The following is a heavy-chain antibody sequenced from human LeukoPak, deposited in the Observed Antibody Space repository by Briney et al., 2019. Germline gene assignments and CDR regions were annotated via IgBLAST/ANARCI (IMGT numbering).Heavy chain of an antibody. V-gene: IGHV4-59*01. Sequence: TSETLPLTCTVSGGSISSYYWSWIRQPAGKGLEWIGYIYYSGSTNYNPSLKSRVTISVDTSKNQFSLRLSSVTAADTAVYYCARVTGYMTEDYFDYWGQGTLITVSS. CDR1: GGSISSYY. D-gene: IGHD6-13*01. CDR3: ARVTGYMTEDYFDY. J-gene: IGHJ4*02. CDR2: IYYSGST.